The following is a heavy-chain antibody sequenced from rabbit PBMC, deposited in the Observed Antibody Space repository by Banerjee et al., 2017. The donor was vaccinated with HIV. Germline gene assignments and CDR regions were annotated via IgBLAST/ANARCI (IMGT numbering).Heavy chain of an antibody. CDR1: GFSFSSYW. Sequence: QSLEESGGDLVKPEGSLTLTCTASGFSFSSYWMCWVRQAPGKGLEWIGYIDPVFHSTYYASWVSGRFTISSHNAQNTLYLQLNSLTAADTATYFCVRETETYAGYAGYSYYFDLWGPGTLVTVS. D-gene: IGHD8-1*01. J-gene: IGHJ4*01. CDR3: VRETETYAGYAGYSYYFDL. V-gene: IGHV1S7*01. CDR2: IDPVFHST.